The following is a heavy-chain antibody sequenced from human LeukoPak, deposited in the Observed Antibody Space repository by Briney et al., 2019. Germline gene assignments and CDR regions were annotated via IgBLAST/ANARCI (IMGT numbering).Heavy chain of an antibody. CDR1: GFTFSTYW. Sequence: GGSLRLSCATSGFTFSTYWMSWVRQAPGKGLEWVANIKQDGSEKYYLDSVKGRFTISRGKAKNSLYLQMNSLRAEDTAVYFCAREGLARGYVFDYWGQGTLVTVSS. D-gene: IGHD5-12*01. CDR2: IKQDGSEK. J-gene: IGHJ4*02. CDR3: AREGLARGYVFDY. V-gene: IGHV3-7*01.